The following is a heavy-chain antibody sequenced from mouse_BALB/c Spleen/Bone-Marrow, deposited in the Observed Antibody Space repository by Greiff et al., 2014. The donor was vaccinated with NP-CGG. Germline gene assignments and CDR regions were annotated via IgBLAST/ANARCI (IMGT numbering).Heavy chain of an antibody. J-gene: IGHJ3*01. V-gene: IGHV1-5*01. D-gene: IGHD2-10*02. CDR3: TFLVKEDFAY. Sequence: EVQLQQSGTVLVRPGASVKMSCKASGYSFTSYWMHWVKQRPGQGLEWIGAIYPGNSDTTYKQKFKGKAKMTAVTSASTAYMELSSLTNENSAVYYCTFLVKEDFAYWGQGTLVTVSA. CDR1: GYSFTSYW. CDR2: IYPGNSDT.